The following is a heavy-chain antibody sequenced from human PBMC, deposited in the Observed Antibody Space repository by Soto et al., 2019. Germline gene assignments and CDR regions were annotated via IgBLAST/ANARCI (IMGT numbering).Heavy chain of an antibody. Sequence: GGSLRLSCAASGFTFSSYGMHWVRQAPGKGLEWVAVISYDGSNKYYADSVKGRFTISRDNSKNTLYLQMNSLRAEDTAVYYCAKGGLPLRFLEWWFDYWGQRTLVTVSS. CDR1: GFTFSSYG. CDR2: ISYDGSNK. CDR3: AKGGLPLRFLEWWFDY. D-gene: IGHD3-3*01. V-gene: IGHV3-30*18. J-gene: IGHJ4*02.